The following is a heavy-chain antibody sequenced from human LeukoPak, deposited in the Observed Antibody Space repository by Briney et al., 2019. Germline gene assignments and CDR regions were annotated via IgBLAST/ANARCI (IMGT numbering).Heavy chain of an antibody. CDR1: GFTFSEYW. Sequence: PGGSLRLSCSASGFTFSEYWLSWVRQAPGKGLEWVANIKQDGSEKNYVDSVKGRFTISRDNAKNSLYLQMNSLRAEDTALYYCAKDSGSAGVDYYGMDVWGQGTTVTVSS. J-gene: IGHJ6*02. CDR3: AKDSGSAGVDYYGMDV. D-gene: IGHD3-3*01. V-gene: IGHV3-7*03. CDR2: IKQDGSEK.